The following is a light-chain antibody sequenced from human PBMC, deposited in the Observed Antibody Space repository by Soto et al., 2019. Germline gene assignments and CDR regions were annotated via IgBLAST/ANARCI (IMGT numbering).Light chain of an antibody. V-gene: IGKV3D-20*01. Sequence: EIVLTQSPATLSLSAGERAALSCGASQSVSSNYLAWYQQKPGLAPRLLIYDASRRATGIPDRFSGSGSGADFILSISRLEPEDFAVYYCQQYGSSPWTFGQGTKVDIK. CDR1: QSVSSNY. CDR2: DAS. J-gene: IGKJ1*01. CDR3: QQYGSSPWT.